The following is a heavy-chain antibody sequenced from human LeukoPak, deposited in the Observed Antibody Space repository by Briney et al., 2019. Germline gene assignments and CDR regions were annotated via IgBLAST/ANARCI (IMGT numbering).Heavy chain of an antibody. J-gene: IGHJ4*02. D-gene: IGHD2-21*02. Sequence: PGGSLRLSCAASGFTFSSYGMHWVRQAPGKGLEWVAFIWYDGSNKYYADSVKGRFTISRDNSKNTLYLQMNSLRAEDTALYYCATDRGAYCGGDCSHFDYWGQGTLVTVSS. CDR1: GFTFSSYG. CDR3: ATDRGAYCGGDCSHFDY. CDR2: IWYDGSNK. V-gene: IGHV3-30*02.